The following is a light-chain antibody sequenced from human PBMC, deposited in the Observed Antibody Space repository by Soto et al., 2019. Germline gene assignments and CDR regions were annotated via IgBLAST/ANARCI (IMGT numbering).Light chain of an antibody. CDR1: QSVSSSY. J-gene: IGKJ5*01. V-gene: IGKV3-20*01. CDR3: QQYGSSRLT. Sequence: EIVLTQSPGNLSLSPGERATLSCRASQSVSSSYLAWYQQKPGQAPRLLIYGASSRATGIPDRFSGSGSGTDFALTISRLEPEDFAVYYCQQYGSSRLTFGQGTRLEIK. CDR2: GAS.